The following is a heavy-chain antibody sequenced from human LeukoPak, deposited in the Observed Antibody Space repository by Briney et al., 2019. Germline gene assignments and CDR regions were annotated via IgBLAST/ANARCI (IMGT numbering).Heavy chain of an antibody. D-gene: IGHD4-17*01. V-gene: IGHV3-7*01. CDR1: GFSLSNYW. J-gene: IGHJ4*02. CDR2: IKEDGSEK. CDR3: ARNPVLRDYDDY. Sequence: GGSLRLSCVATGFSLSNYWLSWVRQAAGKGLDSVANIKEDGSEKYYGDSVKGRFTISRDNAKNSLFLQMSSLRAEDTAMYYCARNPVLRDYDDYWGQGTLVTVSS.